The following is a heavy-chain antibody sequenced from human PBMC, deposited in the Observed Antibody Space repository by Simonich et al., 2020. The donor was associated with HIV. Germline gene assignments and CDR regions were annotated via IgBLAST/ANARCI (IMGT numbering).Heavy chain of an antibody. CDR3: ARVLYDSSGYYRYFDY. Sequence: QVQLLESGPGLVKPSQTLSLTCTVSGGSINSGGYYCSCFRLHPGKGLGWIGYISHSGSTYYNPSLKIRVSISVDTSKNQVSLKLSSVTAADTAVYYCARVLYDSSGYYRYFDYWGQGTLVTVSS. V-gene: IGHV4-31*03. J-gene: IGHJ4*02. CDR1: GGSINSGGYY. D-gene: IGHD3-22*01. CDR2: ISHSGST.